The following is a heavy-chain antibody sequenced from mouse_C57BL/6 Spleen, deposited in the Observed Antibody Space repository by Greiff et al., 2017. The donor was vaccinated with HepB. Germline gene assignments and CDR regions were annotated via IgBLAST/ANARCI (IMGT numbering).Heavy chain of an antibody. CDR3: AKPSHYGNGRWYYAMDY. J-gene: IGHJ4*01. Sequence: QVQLQQPGAELVRPGTSVKLSCKASGYTFTSYWMHWVKQRPGQGLEWIGVIDPSDSYTNYNQKFKGKATLTVDTSSSTAYMQLSSLTSEDSAVYYCAKPSHYGNGRWYYAMDYWGQGTSVTVSS. V-gene: IGHV1-59*01. D-gene: IGHD2-1*01. CDR1: GYTFTSYW. CDR2: IDPSDSYT.